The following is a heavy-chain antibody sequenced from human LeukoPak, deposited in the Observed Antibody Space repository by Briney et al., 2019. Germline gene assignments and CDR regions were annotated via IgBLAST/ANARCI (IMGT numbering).Heavy chain of an antibody. CDR1: GGSFSGYY. J-gene: IGHJ4*02. Sequence: SETLSLTCAVYGGSFSGYYWSWIRQPPGKGLEWIGEINHSGSTNYNPSLKSRVTMSVDTSKNQFSLKLISVTAADTAVYYCARDQYYYDSSGYYRFDYWGQGTLVTVSS. CDR2: INHSGST. V-gene: IGHV4-34*01. D-gene: IGHD3-22*01. CDR3: ARDQYYYDSSGYYRFDY.